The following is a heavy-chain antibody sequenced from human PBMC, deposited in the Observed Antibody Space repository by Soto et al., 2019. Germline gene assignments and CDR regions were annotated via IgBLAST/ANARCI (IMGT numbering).Heavy chain of an antibody. V-gene: IGHV3-23*01. D-gene: IGHD3-3*01. Sequence: GGSLRLSCAASGFTFSSYSMSWVRQAPGKGLEWVSAISGSGGRTYSADSVKGRFTISRYNCKNTLYRQMNSLSVEDTALYYCAKVRGRRFLDHFDYGGKGTLVTASS. J-gene: IGHJ4*02. CDR3: AKVRGRRFLDHFDY. CDR1: GFTFSSYS. CDR2: ISGSGGRT.